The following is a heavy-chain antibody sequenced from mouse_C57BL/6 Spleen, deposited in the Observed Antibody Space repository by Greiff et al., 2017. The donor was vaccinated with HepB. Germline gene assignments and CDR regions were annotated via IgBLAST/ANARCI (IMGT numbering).Heavy chain of an antibody. D-gene: IGHD1-1*01. CDR2: SYPGDGDT. Sequence: QVQLKESGPELVKPGASVKISCKASGYAFSSSWMNWVKQRPGQGLEWIGRSYPGDGDTNYNGKFKGKATLTADKSSSTAYMQLSSLTSEDSVVYFCARSGGITTVVATKGYFDVWGTGTTVTVSS. CDR1: GYAFSSSW. V-gene: IGHV1-82*01. CDR3: ARSGGITTVVATKGYFDV. J-gene: IGHJ1*03.